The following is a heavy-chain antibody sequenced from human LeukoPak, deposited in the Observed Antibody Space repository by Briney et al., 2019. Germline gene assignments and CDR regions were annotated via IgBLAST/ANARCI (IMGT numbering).Heavy chain of an antibody. J-gene: IGHJ4*02. V-gene: IGHV3-66*01. CDR3: ARLYSGSFYD. CDR1: GFSVSTYY. CDR2: IYSDGRT. Sequence: GSLRLSCAASGFSVSTYYMTWVRQAPGKGLEWVSLIYSDGRTFYADSVKDRFTISRDNSKNTLYLQMNSLRAEDTAVYYCARLYSGSFYDWGQGTLVTVSS. D-gene: IGHD1-26*01.